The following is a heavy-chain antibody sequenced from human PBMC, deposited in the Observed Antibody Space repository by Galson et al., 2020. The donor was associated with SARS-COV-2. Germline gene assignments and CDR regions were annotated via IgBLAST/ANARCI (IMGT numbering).Heavy chain of an antibody. CDR2: ISGSGGST. J-gene: IGHJ4*02. CDR1: GFTFSSYA. CDR3: AKDSGAGYDY. V-gene: IGHV3-23*01. D-gene: IGHD1-26*01. Sequence: TGGSLRLSCAASGFTFSSYAMSWVRQAPGKGLEWVSAISGSGGSTHYADSVKGRFTISRDNSKNTLYLQMNSLRAEDTAVYYCAKDSGAGYDYWGQGTLVTVSS.